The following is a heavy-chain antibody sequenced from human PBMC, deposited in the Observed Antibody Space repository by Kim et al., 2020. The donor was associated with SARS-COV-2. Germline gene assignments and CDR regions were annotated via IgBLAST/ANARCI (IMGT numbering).Heavy chain of an antibody. V-gene: IGHV3-23*01. D-gene: IGHD3-10*01. CDR3: AKLIGRGSGSYYYYYYGMDV. J-gene: IGHJ6*02. Sequence: RFTISRANAKNTLYLQMNSLRAEDTAVYYCAKLIGRGSGSYYYYYYGMDVWGQGTTVTVSS.